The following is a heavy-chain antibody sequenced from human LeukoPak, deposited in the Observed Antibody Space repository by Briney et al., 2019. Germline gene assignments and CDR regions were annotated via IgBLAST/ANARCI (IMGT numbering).Heavy chain of an antibody. CDR3: NGPTY. V-gene: IGHV3-7*05. J-gene: IGHJ4*02. CDR2: IKNDGGAT. CDR1: GFTFGNYW. D-gene: IGHD2-8*01. Sequence: GGSLRLSCVASGFTFGNYWMNWVRQAPGKGLEWVANIKNDGGATYYLDSVKGRFTISRDNAKSSLYLQMDSLRAEDTAAYYCNGPTYWGQGTLVTVSS.